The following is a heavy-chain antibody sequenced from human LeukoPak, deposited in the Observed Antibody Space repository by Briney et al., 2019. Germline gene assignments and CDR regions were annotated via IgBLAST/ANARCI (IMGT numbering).Heavy chain of an antibody. J-gene: IGHJ4*02. Sequence: GESLKISCKGSGYSFTSYWIGWVRQMPGKGLEWMGIIYPGDSDTRYSPSFQGQVTISADKSISTAYLQWSSLKASDTAMYYCARLIVGVTAIPSPHYFDYWGQGTLVTGSS. D-gene: IGHD2-21*02. V-gene: IGHV5-51*01. CDR2: IYPGDSDT. CDR3: ARLIVGVTAIPSPHYFDY. CDR1: GYSFTSYW.